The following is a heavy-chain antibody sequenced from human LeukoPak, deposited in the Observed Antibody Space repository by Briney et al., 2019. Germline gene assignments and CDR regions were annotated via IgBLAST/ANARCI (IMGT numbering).Heavy chain of an antibody. V-gene: IGHV3-21*01. CDR3: ASGGHLERGYYYYYGMDV. Sequence: GGSLRLSFVASGFTFSNYSMNWVRQAPGKGLEWVSSISSSTSYIYYAESVKGRFTISRDNAKNSLYLQMNSLSAEDTAVFYCASGGHLERGYYYYYGMDVWGQGTTVTVSS. CDR2: ISSSTSYI. J-gene: IGHJ6*02. CDR1: GFTFSNYS. D-gene: IGHD1-1*01.